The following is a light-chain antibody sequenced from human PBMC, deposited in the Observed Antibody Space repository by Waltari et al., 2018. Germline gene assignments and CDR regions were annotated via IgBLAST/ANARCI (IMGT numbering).Light chain of an antibody. CDR1: GGSIASAY. V-gene: IGLV6-57*02. CDR3: QSYDSSNFWV. CDR2: EDT. J-gene: IGLJ3*02. Sequence: NFMLTQPHSVSESPGKTVIISCTGSGGSIASAYVQWYRQRPGSAPTTVIYEDTRRPPEDSDRFSSSIDSSSNSASLTISGLKTDDEADYYCQSYDSSNFWVFGGGTKLTVL.